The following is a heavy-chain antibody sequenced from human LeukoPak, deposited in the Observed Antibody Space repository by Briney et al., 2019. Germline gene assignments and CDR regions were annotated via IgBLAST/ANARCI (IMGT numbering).Heavy chain of an antibody. D-gene: IGHD2-2*01. CDR2: ISYDGSNK. J-gene: IGHJ4*02. V-gene: IGHV3-30*03. Sequence: GGSLRLSCAASGSTFGNYYMSWVRQAPGKGLEWVAVISYDGSNKYYADSVKGRFTISRDNSKNTVYLQMNSLRAEDTAVYYCARDLAISTSCFDYWGQGTLVTVSS. CDR3: ARDLAISTSCFDY. CDR1: GSTFGNYY.